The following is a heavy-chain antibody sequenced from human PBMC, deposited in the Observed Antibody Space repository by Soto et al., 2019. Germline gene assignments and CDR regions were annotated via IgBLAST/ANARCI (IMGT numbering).Heavy chain of an antibody. CDR3: TRTRDFWSVSNYYGMDV. V-gene: IGHV3-30-3*01. Sequence: LRLSCAASGFTFSSYAVHWVRQAPGKGLEWVAVVSYDGSNKYYADSVKGRFTISRDNSQNTLYLEMNSLRPEDTAVYYCTRTRDFWSVSNYYGMDVWGQGTTVSVSS. CDR1: GFTFSSYA. D-gene: IGHD3-3*01. CDR2: VSYDGSNK. J-gene: IGHJ6*02.